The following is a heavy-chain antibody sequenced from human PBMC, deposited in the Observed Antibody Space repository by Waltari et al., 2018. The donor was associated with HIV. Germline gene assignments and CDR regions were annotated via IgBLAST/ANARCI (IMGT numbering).Heavy chain of an antibody. CDR2: IKSKTDGWTT. J-gene: IGHJ4*02. CDR1: GTTFSDVW. D-gene: IGHD3-22*01. Sequence: EVQLVESGGGLVKPGGSLRLSCTASGTTFSDVWLNWVRQTPGQGLEWVGHIKSKTDGWTTDYAAPVKGRFTISRDDSKNMLFLEMNSLNTDDTASYYCTVGKSSGYYWGQGTLVTVSS. V-gene: IGHV3-15*01. CDR3: TVGKSSGYY.